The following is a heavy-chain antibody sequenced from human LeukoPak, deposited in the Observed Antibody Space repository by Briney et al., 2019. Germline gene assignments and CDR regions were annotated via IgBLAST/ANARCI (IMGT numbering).Heavy chain of an antibody. D-gene: IGHD4-17*01. CDR3: ANGDDYGDLFDY. Sequence: VQPGRSLRLSCAASGFTFSSYGMHWVRQAPGKGLEWVAVISYDGSNKYYADSVKGRFTISRDNSKNTLYLQMNSLRAEDTAVYYCANGDDYGDLFDYWGQGTLVTVSS. V-gene: IGHV3-30*18. CDR1: GFTFSSYG. CDR2: ISYDGSNK. J-gene: IGHJ4*02.